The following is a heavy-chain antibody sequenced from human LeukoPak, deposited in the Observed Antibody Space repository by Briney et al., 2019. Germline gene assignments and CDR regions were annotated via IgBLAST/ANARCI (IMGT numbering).Heavy chain of an antibody. CDR2: INPNSGGT. Sequence: ASVKVPCKASGYTFTGYYMHWVRQAPGQGLEWMGWINPNSGGTNYAQKFQGRVTMTRDTSISTAYMELSRLRSDDTAVYYCARAYCSSTSCYYRYWFDPWGQGTLVTVSS. J-gene: IGHJ5*02. D-gene: IGHD2-2*01. CDR1: GYTFTGYY. V-gene: IGHV1-2*02. CDR3: ARAYCSSTSCYYRYWFDP.